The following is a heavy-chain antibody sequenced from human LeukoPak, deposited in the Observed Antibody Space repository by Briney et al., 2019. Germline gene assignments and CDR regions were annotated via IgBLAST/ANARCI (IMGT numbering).Heavy chain of an antibody. Sequence: SETLSLTCTVSGGSISSYYWSWIRQPPGKGLEWIGYIYYSGSTNYNPSLKSRVTISVDTSKNQFSLKLSSVTAADTAVYYCARLPLDYYYGMDVWGQGTTVTVSS. CDR1: GGSISSYY. V-gene: IGHV4-59*08. CDR3: ARLPLDYYYGMDV. CDR2: IYYSGST. J-gene: IGHJ6*02.